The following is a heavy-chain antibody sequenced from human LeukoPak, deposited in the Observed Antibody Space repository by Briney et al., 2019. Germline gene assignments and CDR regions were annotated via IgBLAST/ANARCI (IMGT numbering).Heavy chain of an antibody. CDR3: AKVGGVYDSGGYYYSDDAFDI. J-gene: IGHJ3*02. CDR1: GFTFDDYA. V-gene: IGHV3-9*01. CDR2: VSWNSGSI. D-gene: IGHD3-22*01. Sequence: PGGSLRLSCAASGFTFDDYAMHWVRQAPGKGLEWVSGVSWNSGSIGYADSVKGRFTISRDNAKNSLYLQMNSLRAEDTALYYCAKVGGVYDSGGYYYSDDAFDIWGQGTMVTVSS.